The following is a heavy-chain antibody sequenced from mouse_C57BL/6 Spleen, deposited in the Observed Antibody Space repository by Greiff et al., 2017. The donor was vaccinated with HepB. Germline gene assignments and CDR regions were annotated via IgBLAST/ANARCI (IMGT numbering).Heavy chain of an antibody. Sequence: QVQLQQPGAELVKPGASVKMSCKASGYTFTSYWITWVKQRPGQGLEWIGDIYPGSGSTNYNEKFKSKATLTVDTSSSTAYMQLSSLTSEDSAVYYCARDYGSSVHWYFDVWGTGTTVTVSS. J-gene: IGHJ1*03. CDR3: ARDYGSSVHWYFDV. CDR1: GYTFTSYW. V-gene: IGHV1-55*01. CDR2: IYPGSGST. D-gene: IGHD1-1*01.